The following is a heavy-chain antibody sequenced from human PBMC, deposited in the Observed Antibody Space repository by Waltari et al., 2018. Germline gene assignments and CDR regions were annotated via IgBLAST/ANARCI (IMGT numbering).Heavy chain of an antibody. CDR3: AKERGGSNL. V-gene: IGHV3-23*03. CDR1: GFTFSSYA. J-gene: IGHJ5*02. D-gene: IGHD1-26*01. CDR2: IYSCGRT. Sequence: EVQLLESGGGLVQPGGSLRLSCAASGFTFSSYAMSWVRQAPGKGLEWVSVIYSCGRTFYADPVKGRFTISRENSKNTRYRQMNSRRAEDTAVYYCAKERGGSNLWGQGTLVTVSS.